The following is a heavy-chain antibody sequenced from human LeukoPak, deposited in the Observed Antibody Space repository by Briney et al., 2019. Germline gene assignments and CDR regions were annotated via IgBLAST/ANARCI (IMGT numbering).Heavy chain of an antibody. CDR1: GGSIRSAGYY. CDR3: ARDPGDNGDYVKSHAFDI. J-gene: IGHJ3*02. CDR2: MYYSGST. D-gene: IGHD4-17*01. V-gene: IGHV4-31*03. Sequence: PSETLCLTCTVSGGSIRSAGYYWSWIRQHPGKGLEWIGYMYYSGSTYYNPSLKSRLTISVDTSKNQFSLKLSSVTAADTAVYYCARDPGDNGDYVKSHAFDIWGQGTMVTVSS.